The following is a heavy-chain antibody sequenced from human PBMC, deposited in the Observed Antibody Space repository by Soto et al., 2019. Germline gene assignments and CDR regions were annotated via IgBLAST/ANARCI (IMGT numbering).Heavy chain of an antibody. CDR1: GYSFTSYW. V-gene: IGHV5-10-1*01. CDR2: IDPSDSYT. J-gene: IGHJ6*02. CDR3: ARRHYYGSGSYYQHYGMDV. Sequence: GESLKISCKGSGYSFTSYWISWVRQMPGKGLEWMGRIDPSDSYTNYSPSFQGHVTISADKSISTAYLQWSSLKASDTAMHYCARRHYYGSGSYYQHYGMDVWGQGTTVTVYS. D-gene: IGHD3-10*01.